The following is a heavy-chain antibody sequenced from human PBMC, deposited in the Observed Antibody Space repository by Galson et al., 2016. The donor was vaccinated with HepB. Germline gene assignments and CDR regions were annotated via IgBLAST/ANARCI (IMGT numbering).Heavy chain of an antibody. V-gene: IGHV3-30*18. Sequence: SLRLSCAASGFSLSDYGMHWVRQAPGKGLEWVAVIPYDGSNTYYADSVKGRFTISRDNSKNTLYLQMNNLRAEDTAVYYCAKDSDWGGDCYFGSWGQGTLVTVSS. CDR2: IPYDGSNT. CDR1: GFSLSDYG. J-gene: IGHJ5*01. D-gene: IGHD2-21*02. CDR3: AKDSDWGGDCYFGS.